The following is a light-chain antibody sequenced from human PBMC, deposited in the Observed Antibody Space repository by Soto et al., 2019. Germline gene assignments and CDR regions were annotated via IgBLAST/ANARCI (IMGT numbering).Light chain of an antibody. Sequence: DIQMTQSPSSVSASLVDRVTITCRASQGISSWLAWYQQKPGKAPNLLIYAASSLQSGVPSGFSGSGSGTHLTLTISSLQPDDFATYYCQHYNSYSEAFGKGTKVDIK. J-gene: IGKJ1*01. CDR3: QHYNSYSEA. CDR2: AAS. CDR1: QGISSW. V-gene: IGKV1D-16*01.